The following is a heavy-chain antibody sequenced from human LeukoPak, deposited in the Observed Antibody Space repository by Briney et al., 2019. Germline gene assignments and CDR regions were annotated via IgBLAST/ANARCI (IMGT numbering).Heavy chain of an antibody. D-gene: IGHD6-13*01. CDR1: GYTFTNYA. CDR3: ATDWAAAGTRDFDY. J-gene: IGHJ4*02. Sequence: ASVNVSCKASGYTFTNYAMHWVRQAPGQRLEWMGRINADNGNTKYSQKFQGRVTITRDTSATTAYMDLSSLRSEDTAVYYCATDWAAAGTRDFDYWGQGTLVTVSS. CDR2: INADNGNT. V-gene: IGHV1-3*01.